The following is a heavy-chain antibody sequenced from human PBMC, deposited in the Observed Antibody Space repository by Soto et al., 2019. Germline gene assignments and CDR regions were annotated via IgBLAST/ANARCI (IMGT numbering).Heavy chain of an antibody. V-gene: IGHV4-34*01. D-gene: IGHD3-22*01. Sequence: QVQLQQWGAGLLKPSETLSLTCAVYGGSFSGYYWSWIRQPPGKGLEWIGEINHSGSTNYNPSLKSRVTISVDTSKNQFSLKLSSVTAADTAVYYCARVRSRYYYDRYYGMDVWGQGTTVTVSS. J-gene: IGHJ6*02. CDR1: GGSFSGYY. CDR3: ARVRSRYYYDRYYGMDV. CDR2: INHSGST.